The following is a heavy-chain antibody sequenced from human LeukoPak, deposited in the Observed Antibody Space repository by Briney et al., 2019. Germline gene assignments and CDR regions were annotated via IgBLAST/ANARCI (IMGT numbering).Heavy chain of an antibody. CDR3: ARFRAQVVPAAIATAFDI. D-gene: IGHD2-2*01. CDR2: IIPILGIA. CDR1: GGTFSSYA. J-gene: IGHJ3*02. Sequence: SVKVSCKASGGTFSSYAISWVRQAPGQGLEWMGRIIPILGIANYAQKFQGRVTITADESTSTAYMELSSLRSEDTAVYYCARFRAQVVPAAIATAFDIWGQGTMVTVSS. V-gene: IGHV1-69*04.